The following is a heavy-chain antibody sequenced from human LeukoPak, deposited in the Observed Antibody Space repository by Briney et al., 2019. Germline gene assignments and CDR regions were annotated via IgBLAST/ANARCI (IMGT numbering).Heavy chain of an antibody. CDR2: IYYSGST. V-gene: IGHV4-39*01. CDR1: GGSISSSSYY. D-gene: IGHD1-26*01. Sequence: SETLSITCTVSGGSISSSSYYWGWIRQPPGKGLEWIGSIYYSGSTYYNPSLKSRVTISVDTSKNQFSLKLSSVTAADTAVYYCARHRSGTDPWGQGTLVTVSS. CDR3: ARHRSGTDP. J-gene: IGHJ5*02.